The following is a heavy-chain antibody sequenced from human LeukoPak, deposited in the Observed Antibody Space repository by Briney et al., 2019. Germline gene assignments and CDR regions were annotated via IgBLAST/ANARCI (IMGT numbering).Heavy chain of an antibody. CDR2: INHSGST. J-gene: IGHJ4*02. Sequence: SETLSLTCAVYGGSFSGYYWSWIRQPPGKGLEWIGEINHSGSTNYNPSLKSRVTISVDTSKNQFSLKLSSVTAADTAVYYCARHGAVYYYGSGSYYSHWGQGTLVTVSS. D-gene: IGHD3-10*01. CDR3: ARHGAVYYYGSGSYYSH. CDR1: GGSFSGYY. V-gene: IGHV4-34*01.